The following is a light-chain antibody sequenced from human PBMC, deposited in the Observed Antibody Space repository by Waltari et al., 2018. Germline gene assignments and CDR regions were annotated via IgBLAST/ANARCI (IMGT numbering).Light chain of an antibody. J-gene: IGKJ4*01. V-gene: IGKV3-11*01. CDR3: QQRSTWPLT. Sequence: EIVLTQSLATLSLSPGERATLSCWASQNIGRHLAWYQQRPGQAPSLVIYDASNRATGIPARFSGSGSGTDFTLTISSLEPEDFAVYYCQQRSTWPLTFGGGTKVDIK. CDR2: DAS. CDR1: QNIGRH.